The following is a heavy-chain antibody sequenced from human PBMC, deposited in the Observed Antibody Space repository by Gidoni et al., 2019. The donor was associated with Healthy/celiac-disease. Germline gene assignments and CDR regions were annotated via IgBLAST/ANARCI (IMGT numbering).Heavy chain of an antibody. Sequence: EVQLVEPGGGLLQPGGSLRLSCAASGFSVSSNYMSWVRQAPGQALEWVSVIYSGVSTYYADSVKGRFTISRDNSKNTLYLQMNSLRAEDTAVYYCARGSYDSSGYYYSRGYYFDYWGQGTLVTVSS. CDR3: ARGSYDSSGYYYSRGYYFDY. V-gene: IGHV3-53*01. CDR2: IYSGVST. J-gene: IGHJ4*02. D-gene: IGHD3-22*01. CDR1: GFSVSSNY.